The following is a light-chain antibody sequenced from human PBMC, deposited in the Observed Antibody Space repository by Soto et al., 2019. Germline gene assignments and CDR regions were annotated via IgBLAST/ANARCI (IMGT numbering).Light chain of an antibody. Sequence: QSALTQPACVSGSPGQSITISCTGTSSDIGAFTSVSWYQQHPGKAPKLIIYDIIHRPSGVSDRFSGSKSVNTASLTVSGLQPEDEANYYCSSYSRTTTLVVFGGGTKLTVL. CDR2: DII. V-gene: IGLV2-14*03. CDR1: SSDIGAFTS. CDR3: SSYSRTTTLVV. J-gene: IGLJ2*01.